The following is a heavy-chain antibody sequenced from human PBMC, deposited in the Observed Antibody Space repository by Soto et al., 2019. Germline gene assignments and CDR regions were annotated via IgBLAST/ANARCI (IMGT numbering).Heavy chain of an antibody. Sequence: SVKVSCKASGYTFTGYYMHWVRQAPGQGLEWMGWINPNSGGTNYAQKFQGRVTMTRDTSISTAYMELSRLRSDDTAVYYCARTYDFWSWGYYYYGMDVWGQGTTVTVSS. CDR1: GYTFTGYY. V-gene: IGHV1-2*02. CDR3: ARTYDFWSWGYYYYGMDV. D-gene: IGHD3-3*01. CDR2: INPNSGGT. J-gene: IGHJ6*02.